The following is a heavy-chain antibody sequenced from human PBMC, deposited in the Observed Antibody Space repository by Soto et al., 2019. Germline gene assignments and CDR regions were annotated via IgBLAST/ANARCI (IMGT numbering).Heavy chain of an antibody. CDR2: IIPIFGTT. V-gene: IGHV1-69*12. CDR1: GGTFSSYA. CDR3: ARDQPVVAATNWYFDL. D-gene: IGHD2-15*01. J-gene: IGHJ2*01. Sequence: QVQLVQSGAEVKKPGSSVKVSCKASGGTFSSYAISWVRQAPGQGLEWMGGIIPIFGTTNYAQKFQGRVTITADESTSTAYMELSSLRSEDTAVYYCARDQPVVAATNWYFDLRGRGTLVTVSS.